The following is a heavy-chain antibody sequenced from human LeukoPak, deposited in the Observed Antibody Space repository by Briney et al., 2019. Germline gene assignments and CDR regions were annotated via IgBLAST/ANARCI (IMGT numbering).Heavy chain of an antibody. CDR2: IFHSGSN. CDR1: GYSINTGDY. J-gene: IGHJ5*02. CDR3: DRCEYYYGSGSYWNWFDP. V-gene: IGHV4-38-2*02. Sequence: PSETLSLTCTVSGYSINTGDYWGWIRQPPGKGLEWIGSIFHSGSNYHNPSLKSRLTISVDTSKNQFYMKLTSVTAADAAVYYCDRCEYYYGSGSYWNWFDPWGQRTLVTVSS. D-gene: IGHD3-10*01.